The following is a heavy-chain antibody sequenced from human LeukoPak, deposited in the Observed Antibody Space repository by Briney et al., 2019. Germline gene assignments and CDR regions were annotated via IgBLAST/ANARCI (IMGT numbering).Heavy chain of an antibody. D-gene: IGHD2-2*02. CDR1: GFTFSSYA. Sequence: GRSLRLSCAASGFTFSSYAMHWVRQAPGKGLEWVAVISYDGSNKYYADSVKGRFTTSRDNSKNTLYLQMNSLRAEDTAVYYCARSAAAYCSSTSCYTRRGFDYWGQGTLVTVSS. CDR3: ARSAAAYCSSTSCYTRRGFDY. J-gene: IGHJ4*02. CDR2: ISYDGSNK. V-gene: IGHV3-30-3*01.